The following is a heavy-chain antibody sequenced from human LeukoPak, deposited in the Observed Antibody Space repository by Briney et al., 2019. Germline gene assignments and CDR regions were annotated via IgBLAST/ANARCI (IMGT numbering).Heavy chain of an antibody. Sequence: PGGSLRLSCAASGFTVSSNYMSWVRQAPGKGLEWVSVIYSDGSTYYADSVKGRFTISRDNSKNTLYLQMNSLRAEDTAVYYCARDPFGAKGLLAYWGQGTLVTVSS. J-gene: IGHJ4*02. D-gene: IGHD1-26*01. V-gene: IGHV3-53*01. CDR1: GFTVSSNY. CDR3: ARDPFGAKGLLAY. CDR2: IYSDGST.